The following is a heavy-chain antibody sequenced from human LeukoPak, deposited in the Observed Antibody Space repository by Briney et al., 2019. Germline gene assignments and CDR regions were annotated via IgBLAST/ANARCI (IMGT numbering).Heavy chain of an antibody. V-gene: IGHV3-30*18. D-gene: IGHD3-3*01. CDR2: ISYDGSNK. CDR3: AKDGDLRFLEWLSAIDY. Sequence: GGSLRLSCAASGFTFSSYGMHWVRQAPGKGLEWVAVISYDGSNKYYADSVKGRFTISRDNSKNTLYLQMNSLRAEDTAVYYCAKDGDLRFLEWLSAIDYWGQGTLVTVSS. J-gene: IGHJ4*02. CDR1: GFTFSSYG.